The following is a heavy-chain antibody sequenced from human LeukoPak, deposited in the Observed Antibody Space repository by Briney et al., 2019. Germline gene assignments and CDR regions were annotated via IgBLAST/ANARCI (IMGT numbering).Heavy chain of an antibody. CDR2: LYSGSST. D-gene: IGHD3-10*01. Sequence: PGGSLTLSCAASGFSVSTNYMNWVRQAPGKGLEWVPILYSGSSTYYTDSVKGRLTISRDNSRNTLYLHMTNLRAEDTAVYYCARVGDHYHWYLDLWGRGSLLTVPS. J-gene: IGHJ2*01. CDR3: ARVGDHYHWYLDL. CDR1: GFSVSTNY. V-gene: IGHV3-53*01.